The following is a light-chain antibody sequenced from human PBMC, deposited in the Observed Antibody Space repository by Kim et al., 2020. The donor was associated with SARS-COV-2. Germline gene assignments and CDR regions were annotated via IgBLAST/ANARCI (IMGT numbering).Light chain of an antibody. Sequence: ALRQGVRSTCQGDSLRSDYASGYQQKPGQAPVLVIYGKNNRPSGIPDRFSGASAGNAASLTSNGAQAEDEADYYCNSRDSSGNHWVFGGGTKLTVL. CDR1: SLRSDY. J-gene: IGLJ3*02. CDR2: GKN. CDR3: NSRDSSGNHWV. V-gene: IGLV3-19*01.